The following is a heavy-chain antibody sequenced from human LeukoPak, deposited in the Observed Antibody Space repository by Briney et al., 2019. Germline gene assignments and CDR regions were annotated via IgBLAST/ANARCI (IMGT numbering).Heavy chain of an antibody. CDR1: GFIFSNYE. V-gene: IGHV3-48*03. Sequence: GGSLRLSCAASGFIFSNYEMNWVRQAPGKGLEWVSYISSSGSTIYYADSVKGRFTISRDNAKNSLYLQMNSLRAEDTAVYYCARALRRGYSSSSESDYWAREPWSPSPQ. CDR2: ISSSGSTI. J-gene: IGHJ4*02. CDR3: ARALRRGYSSSSESDY. D-gene: IGHD6-6*01.